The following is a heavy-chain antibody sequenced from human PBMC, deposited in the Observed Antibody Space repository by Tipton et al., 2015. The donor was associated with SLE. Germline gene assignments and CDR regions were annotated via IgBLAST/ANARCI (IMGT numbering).Heavy chain of an antibody. Sequence: TLSLTCTVSGGSISSSSYYWGWIRQPPGKGLEWIGSIYYTGSTYYNPSLKSRVTISVDTSKNLFSLNLSSVTAADTAVYYCATRVVGADDFFDYWGQGTLVTVSS. CDR1: GGSISSSSYY. D-gene: IGHD2-15*01. J-gene: IGHJ4*02. V-gene: IGHV4-39*07. CDR3: ATRVVGADDFFDY. CDR2: IYYTGST.